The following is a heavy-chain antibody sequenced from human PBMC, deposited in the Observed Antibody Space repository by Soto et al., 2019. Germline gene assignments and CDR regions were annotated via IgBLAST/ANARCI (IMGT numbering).Heavy chain of an antibody. J-gene: IGHJ6*04. Sequence: PGGSLRLSCAASGFTFSSYGMHWVRQAPGKGLEWVAVIWYDGSNKYYADSVKGRFTISRDNSKNTLYLQMNSLRAEDTAVYYCARDEYVMGATIGVVWGKGTTVTVSS. V-gene: IGHV3-33*01. D-gene: IGHD5-12*01. CDR3: ARDEYVMGATIGVV. CDR1: GFTFSSYG. CDR2: IWYDGSNK.